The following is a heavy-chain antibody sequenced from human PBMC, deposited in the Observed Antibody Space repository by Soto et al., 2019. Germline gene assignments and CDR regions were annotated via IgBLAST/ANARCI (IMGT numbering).Heavy chain of an antibody. V-gene: IGHV4-59*13. D-gene: IGHD3-10*01. CDR2: IYYSGST. CDR3: ARGDPLLWFWEFHIRKYYYGMDV. J-gene: IGHJ6*02. Sequence: SETLSLTCTVSGGSISSYYWSWIRQPPGKGLEWIGYIYYSGSTNYNPSLKSRVTISVDTSKNQFSLKLSSVTAADTAVYYCARGDPLLWFWEFHIRKYYYGMDVWGQGITVTVS. CDR1: GGSISSYY.